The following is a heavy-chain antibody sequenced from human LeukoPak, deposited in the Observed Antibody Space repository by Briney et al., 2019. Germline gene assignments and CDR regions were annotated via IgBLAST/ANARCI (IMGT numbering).Heavy chain of an antibody. CDR3: AKYSGSGSSGTLDY. CDR2: IFGSGGTT. CDR1: GYTFSSYA. D-gene: IGHD3-10*01. J-gene: IGHJ4*02. Sequence: GGSLRLSCTASGYTFSSYAMYGARHAPGKGLEWVSGIFGSGGTTYYADSVKGRFTISRDNSLYLQMNSLRAEDTAVYYCAKYSGSGSSGTLDYWGQGTLVTVSS. V-gene: IGHV3-23*01.